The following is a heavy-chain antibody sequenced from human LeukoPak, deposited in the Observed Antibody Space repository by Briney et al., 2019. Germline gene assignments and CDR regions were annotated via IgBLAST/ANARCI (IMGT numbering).Heavy chain of an antibody. V-gene: IGHV3-23*01. CDR1: GFTFSSYA. CDR2: ISGSGGST. J-gene: IGHJ4*02. Sequence: GGSLRLSCAASGFTFSSYAMSWVRQAPGKGLEWVSAISGSGGSTYYADSVKGRFTISGDNSKNTLCLQLNILRADDTAVYYCAKDWRVGSGFDCFDYWGQGTLVTVSS. CDR3: AKDWRVGSGFDCFDY. D-gene: IGHD5-12*01.